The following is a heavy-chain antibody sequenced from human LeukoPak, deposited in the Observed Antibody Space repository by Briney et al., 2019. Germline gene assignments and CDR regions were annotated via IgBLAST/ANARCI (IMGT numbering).Heavy chain of an antibody. D-gene: IGHD3-10*01. Sequence: GGSLRLSCAASGFTFSSYAMSWVRQAPGKGLEWVSAISGSGGSTYYADSVKGRFTISRDNSKNTLYLQMNSLRAEDTAVYYCAKMSTMVRGVSAYFDYWGQGTLVTVSS. V-gene: IGHV3-23*01. CDR3: AKMSTMVRGVSAYFDY. J-gene: IGHJ4*02. CDR1: GFTFSSYA. CDR2: ISGSGGST.